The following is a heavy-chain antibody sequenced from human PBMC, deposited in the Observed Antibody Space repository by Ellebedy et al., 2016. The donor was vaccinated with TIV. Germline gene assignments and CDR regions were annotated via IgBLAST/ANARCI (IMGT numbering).Heavy chain of an antibody. J-gene: IGHJ4*02. V-gene: IGHV3-23*01. Sequence: GESLKISCAASGFTFSSYAMSWVRQAPGKGLEWVSAISGSGGSTYYADSVKGRFTISRDNSKNTLYLQMNSLRAEDTAVYYCAREWYGIVGATGLDYWGQGTLVTVSS. CDR1: GFTFSSYA. CDR3: AREWYGIVGATGLDY. CDR2: ISGSGGST. D-gene: IGHD1-26*01.